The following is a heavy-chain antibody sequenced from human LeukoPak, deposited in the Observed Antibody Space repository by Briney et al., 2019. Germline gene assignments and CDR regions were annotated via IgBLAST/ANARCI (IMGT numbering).Heavy chain of an antibody. V-gene: IGHV4-30-2*01. J-gene: IGHJ4*02. CDR1: GGSISSGGYS. CDR3: ARTRGSDYFDY. D-gene: IGHD3-10*01. CDR2: IYHSGST. Sequence: SRTLSLTCAVSGGSISSGGYSWSWIRQPPGKGLEWIGYIYHSGSTYYNPSLKSRVTISVDRSKNQFSLKLSSVTAADTAVYYCARTRGSDYFDYWGQGTLVTVSS.